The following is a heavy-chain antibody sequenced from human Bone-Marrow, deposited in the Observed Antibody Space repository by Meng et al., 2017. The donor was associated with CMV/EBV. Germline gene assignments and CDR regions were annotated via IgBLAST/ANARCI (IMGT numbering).Heavy chain of an antibody. Sequence: GESLKISCAASGFTFSSYAMSWVRQAPGKGLEWVSVIYSGGSSTYYADSVKGRFTISRDNSKNTLYLQMNSLRAEDTAVYYCAKGSDCSSTSCTKKGSWDYWGQGPLVTVSS. J-gene: IGHJ4*02. CDR1: GFTFSSYA. CDR2: IYSGGSST. CDR3: AKGSDCSSTSCTKKGSWDY. V-gene: IGHV3-23*03. D-gene: IGHD2-2*01.